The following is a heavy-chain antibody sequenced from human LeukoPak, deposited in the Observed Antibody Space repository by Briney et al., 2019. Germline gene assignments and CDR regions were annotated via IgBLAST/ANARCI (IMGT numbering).Heavy chain of an antibody. J-gene: IGHJ3*02. CDR3: ARVRPGWFGSHARAAFDI. CDR2: ISAYNGHT. V-gene: IGHV1-18*01. D-gene: IGHD3-10*01. Sequence: ASVKVSCKASGYTFTNYGISWVRQAPGQGLEWMGWISAYNGHTKYAQKVQGRVTMTRDTSTSTAYMELRSLRSDDTAVYYCARVRPGWFGSHARAAFDIWGQGTMVTVSS. CDR1: GYTFTNYG.